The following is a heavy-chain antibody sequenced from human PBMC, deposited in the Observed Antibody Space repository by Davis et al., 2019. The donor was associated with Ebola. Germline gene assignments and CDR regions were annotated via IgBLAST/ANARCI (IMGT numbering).Heavy chain of an antibody. D-gene: IGHD3-10*01. J-gene: IGHJ6*02. CDR3: ARHGREDGFGELLYYYYGMDV. CDR1: GGSISSSSYY. Sequence: MPSETLSLTCTVSGGSISSSSYYWSWIRQPPGKGLEWIGSIYYSGSTYYNPSLKSRVTISVDTSKNQFSLKLSSVTAADTAVYYCARHGREDGFGELLYYYYGMDVWGQGTTVTVSS. V-gene: IGHV4-39*01. CDR2: IYYSGST.